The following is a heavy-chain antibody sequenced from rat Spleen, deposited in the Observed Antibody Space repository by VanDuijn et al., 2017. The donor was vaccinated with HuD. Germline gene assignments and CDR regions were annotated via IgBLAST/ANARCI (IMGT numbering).Heavy chain of an antibody. Sequence: QVQLKESGPGLVQPSQTLSLTCTVSGFSLTSNSVSWVRQPPGKGLEWMGVIWTGGGTDYHSAIKSRLSISRDTSKSQVFLKMNSLQAEDTAMYFCARIPYYYSGRDYWGQGVMVTVSS. CDR2: IWTGGGT. V-gene: IGHV2-1*01. CDR3: ARIPYYYSGRDY. J-gene: IGHJ2*01. CDR1: GFSLTSNS. D-gene: IGHD1-1*01.